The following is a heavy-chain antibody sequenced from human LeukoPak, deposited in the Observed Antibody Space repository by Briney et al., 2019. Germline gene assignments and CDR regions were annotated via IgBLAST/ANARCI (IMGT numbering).Heavy chain of an antibody. CDR1: GGSISSYY. Sequence: KPSETLSLTCTVSGGSISSYYWSWIRQPPGKGLEWIGYIYHSGSTYYNPSLKSRVTISVDRSKNQFSLKLSSVTAADTAVYYCARSAPTVAFDYWGQGTLVTVSS. CDR3: ARSAPTVAFDY. D-gene: IGHD4-23*01. J-gene: IGHJ4*02. CDR2: IYHSGST. V-gene: IGHV4-59*12.